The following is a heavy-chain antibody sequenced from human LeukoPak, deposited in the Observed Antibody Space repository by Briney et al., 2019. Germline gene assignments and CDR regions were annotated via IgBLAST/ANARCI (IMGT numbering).Heavy chain of an antibody. J-gene: IGHJ4*02. CDR1: GFTFSIYW. CDR3: SRGDPYGGNSGGFDF. V-gene: IGHV3-74*01. D-gene: IGHD4-23*01. Sequence: GGSLTLSCAASGFTFSIYWMHWVRQVPGKGLVCVSRINGDGRGTNYADSVKGRFTISRDNAKNTLYLQMINLRVEDTAVYYCSRGDPYGGNSGGFDFWGQGTLVTVSS. CDR2: INGDGRGT.